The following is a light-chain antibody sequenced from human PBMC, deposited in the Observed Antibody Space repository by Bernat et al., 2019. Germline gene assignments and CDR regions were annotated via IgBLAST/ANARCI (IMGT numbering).Light chain of an antibody. Sequence: QSALTQPPSASGSSGQSVTISCTGTSSDIGGYNYVSWYQQHPGKAPKLIIYAVTKRPSGVPDRFSGSKSGNTASLTVSGLQAEDEADYYCSSYAGGNTFVFGTGTKVTVL. CDR3: SSYAGGNTFV. CDR2: AVT. J-gene: IGLJ1*01. CDR1: SSDIGGYNY. V-gene: IGLV2-8*01.